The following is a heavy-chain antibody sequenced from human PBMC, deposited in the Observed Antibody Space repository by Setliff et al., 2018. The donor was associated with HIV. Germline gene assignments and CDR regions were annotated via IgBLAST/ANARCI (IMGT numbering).Heavy chain of an antibody. V-gene: IGHV4-39*01. Sequence: SETLSLTCTVSGGSISSSNYYWGWIRQPPGKGLEWIGTIYYSGNTYYNPSLKSRVTISADTSKNEFFLKLTSVTAADTAVYYCARQPGYSSGWHFTASGFDPWGQGTLVTVSS. J-gene: IGHJ5*02. D-gene: IGHD6-19*01. CDR2: IYYSGNT. CDR1: GGSISSSNYY. CDR3: ARQPGYSSGWHFTASGFDP.